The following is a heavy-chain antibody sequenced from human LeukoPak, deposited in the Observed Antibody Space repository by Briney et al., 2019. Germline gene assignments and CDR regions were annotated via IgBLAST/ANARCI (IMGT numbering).Heavy chain of an antibody. D-gene: IGHD6-13*01. J-gene: IGHJ3*01. CDR1: GGSIRIGY. Sequence: SETLSLTCAVSGGSIRIGYWTWIRQPPGKGLEWIGYVYHSGSTNYNPSLKSRVTMSVDTSKSQFSLKLSSVTAADTAIYYCARRRLFAAAGKDVLDLWGQGTMVTVSS. V-gene: IGHV4-59*08. CDR2: VYHSGST. CDR3: ARRRLFAAAGKDVLDL.